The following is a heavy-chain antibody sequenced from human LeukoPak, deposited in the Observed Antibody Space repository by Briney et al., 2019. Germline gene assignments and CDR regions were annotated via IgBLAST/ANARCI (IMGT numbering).Heavy chain of an antibody. CDR1: GGSITSYY. V-gene: IGHV4-59*08. J-gene: IGHJ6*03. CDR3: ARTPPIEPYYYVDV. Sequence: SQTLSLTCTVSGGSITSYYWNWIPHTPGKGLERIGHISYSGSTNYNPSLKSRLTISVDTSKNQFSLKLSSVTAADTAIYYCARTPPIEPYYYVDVWGTGTTVTVSS. CDR2: ISYSGST. D-gene: IGHD2-15*01.